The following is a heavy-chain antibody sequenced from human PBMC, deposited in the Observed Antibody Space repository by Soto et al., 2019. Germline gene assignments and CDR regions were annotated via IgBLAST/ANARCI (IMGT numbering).Heavy chain of an antibody. CDR2: IGPESGAT. CDR1: GYTFTGHY. D-gene: IGHD1-26*01. CDR3: GRGRSGQIVVFY. J-gene: IGHJ4*02. V-gene: IGHV1-2*02. Sequence: ASVKVSCKASGYTFTGHYIHWARQAPEQGPEWMGEIGPESGATRYAQKIQSNHTKTRDKTNTTAYNELNNLSPDDTAVYYCGRGRSGQIVVFYWGQGTPVTVSS.